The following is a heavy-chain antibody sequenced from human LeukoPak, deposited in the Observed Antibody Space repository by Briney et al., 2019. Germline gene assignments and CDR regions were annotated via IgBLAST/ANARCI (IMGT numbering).Heavy chain of an antibody. Sequence: GGSLRLSCAASGFTFGSYAMNWVRQAPGKGLEWVSGIGAGGTFTYYADSVKGRFTISGDNSNNTLYLQMNSLRAEDTAVYYCAKLFDFWSGYYRGRYFDYWGQGTLVTVSS. CDR3: AKLFDFWSGYYRGRYFDY. V-gene: IGHV3-23*01. J-gene: IGHJ4*02. CDR1: GFTFGSYA. D-gene: IGHD3-3*01. CDR2: IGAGGTFT.